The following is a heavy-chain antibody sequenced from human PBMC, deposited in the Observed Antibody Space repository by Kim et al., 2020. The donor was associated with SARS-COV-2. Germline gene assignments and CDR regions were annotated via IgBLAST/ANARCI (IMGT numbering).Heavy chain of an antibody. Sequence: GGSLRLSCAASGFTFSSYAMSWVRQAPGKGLEWVSVISGSGDNTCYADSVKGRFTISRDNSKNKLYLQMNSLRAEDTAVYYCAKSTFDIIVVPAAPELDYWGQGTLVTVSS. CDR1: GFTFSSYA. CDR3: AKSTFDIIVVPAAPELDY. D-gene: IGHD2-2*01. V-gene: IGHV3-23*01. CDR2: ISGSGDNT. J-gene: IGHJ4*02.